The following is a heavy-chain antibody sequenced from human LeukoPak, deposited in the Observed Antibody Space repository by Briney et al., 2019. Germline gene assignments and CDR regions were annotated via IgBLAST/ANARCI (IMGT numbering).Heavy chain of an antibody. V-gene: IGHV3-30*18. CDR2: ISYDGSNK. D-gene: IGHD3-9*01. J-gene: IGHJ6*02. CDR3: AKAGTDYDILTGYLNGNGMDV. Sequence: PGGSLRLSCAASGFTFSSYGMHWVRQAPGKGLEWVAVISYDGSNKYYADSVKGRLTISRDNSKNTLYLQMNSLRAEDTAVYYCAKAGTDYDILTGYLNGNGMDVWGQGTTVTVSS. CDR1: GFTFSSYG.